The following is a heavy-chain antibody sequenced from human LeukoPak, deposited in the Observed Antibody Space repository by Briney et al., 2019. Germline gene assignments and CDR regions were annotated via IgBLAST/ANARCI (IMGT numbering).Heavy chain of an antibody. V-gene: IGHV3-48*02. Sequence: GGSLRLSCLASGFTFSGYSMNWVRQAPGKGLEWVSYISISSTTINYADSVKGRFTISRDNAKNSLYLQMNSPRDEDTAVYYCAKVMYGGISYSVDYWGQGTLVTVSS. CDR3: AKVMYGGISYSVDY. CDR2: ISISSTTI. CDR1: GFTFSGYS. D-gene: IGHD1-26*01. J-gene: IGHJ4*02.